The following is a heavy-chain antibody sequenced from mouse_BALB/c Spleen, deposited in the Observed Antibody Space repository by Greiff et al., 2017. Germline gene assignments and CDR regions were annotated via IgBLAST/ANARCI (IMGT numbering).Heavy chain of an antibody. D-gene: IGHD4-1*01. V-gene: IGHV5-6-4*01. CDR1: GFTFSSYT. J-gene: IGHJ4*01. CDR3: TRDGELGQTMDY. Sequence: EVKLVESGGGLVKPGGSLKLSCAASGFTFSSYTMSWVRQTPEKRLEWVATISSGGSYTYYPDSVKGRFTISRDNAKNTLYLQMSSLKSEDTAMYYCTRDGELGQTMDYWGQGTSVTVSS. CDR2: ISSGGSYT.